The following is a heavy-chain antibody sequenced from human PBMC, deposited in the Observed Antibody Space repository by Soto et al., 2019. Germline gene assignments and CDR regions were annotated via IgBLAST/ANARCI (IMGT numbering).Heavy chain of an antibody. Sequence: GASVKVSCKVSGYALTELSMHWVRQAPGKGLEWMGGFDPEDGETIYAQKFQGRVTMTEDTSTDTAYMELSSLRSEDTAVYYCARDPLSSFAMDVWGQGTTVTVSS. V-gene: IGHV1-24*01. J-gene: IGHJ6*02. D-gene: IGHD3-10*02. CDR1: GYALTELS. CDR3: ARDPLSSFAMDV. CDR2: FDPEDGET.